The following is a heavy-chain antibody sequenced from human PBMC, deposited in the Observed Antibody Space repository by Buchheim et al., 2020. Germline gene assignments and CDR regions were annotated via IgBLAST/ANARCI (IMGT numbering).Heavy chain of an antibody. J-gene: IGHJ4*02. Sequence: EVQLLESGGGLVQPGGSLRLYCAASGFTFSSYAMSWVRQAPGKGLEWVSAISGSGGSTYYADSVKGRFTISRDNSKNTLYLQMNSLRAEDTAVYYCAKDVGGYSSSWYSSLFDYWGQGTL. D-gene: IGHD6-13*01. CDR2: ISGSGGST. CDR1: GFTFSSYA. V-gene: IGHV3-23*01. CDR3: AKDVGGYSSSWYSSLFDY.